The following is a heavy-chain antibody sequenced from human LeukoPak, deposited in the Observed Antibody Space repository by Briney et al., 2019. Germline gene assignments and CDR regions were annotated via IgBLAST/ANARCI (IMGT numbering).Heavy chain of an antibody. CDR2: TSYVGSNK. J-gene: IGHJ6*04. CDR3: AELGITMIGGV. D-gene: IGHD3-10*02. Sequence: GGSLRLSCAASGFSFSYYAIHWVRQAPGKGLEWVAVTSYVGSNKYYANSVKGRFTISRDNSKNTLYLQMNSLRAEDTAVYYCAELGITMIGGVWGKGTTVTISS. V-gene: IGHV3-30*04. CDR1: GFSFSYYA.